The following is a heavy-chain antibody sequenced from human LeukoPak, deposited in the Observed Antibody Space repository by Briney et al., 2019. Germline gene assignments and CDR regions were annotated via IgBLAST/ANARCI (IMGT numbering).Heavy chain of an antibody. CDR2: INHSGST. CDR1: GGTFSGYY. D-gene: IGHD3-10*01. CDR3: ARHFRYGSGSYYNGLGY. V-gene: IGHV4-34*01. J-gene: IGHJ4*02. Sequence: SETLSLTCAVYGGTFSGYYWSWIRQPPGKGLEWIGEINHSGSTNYNPSLKSRVTISVDTSKNQFSLKLSSVTAADTAVYYCARHFRYGSGSYYNGLGYWGQGTLVTVSS.